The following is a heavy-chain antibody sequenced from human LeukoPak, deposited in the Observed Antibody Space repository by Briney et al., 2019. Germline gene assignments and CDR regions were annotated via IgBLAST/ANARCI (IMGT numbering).Heavy chain of an antibody. Sequence: GGSLRLSCTASGFIFGDSAMSWVRQAPGKGLEWVSGINWNGGSTGYADSVKGRFTISRDNAKNSLYLQMNSLRAEDTALYYCARDPNKAYGDQFDYWGQGTLVTVSS. V-gene: IGHV3-20*04. CDR3: ARDPNKAYGDQFDY. D-gene: IGHD4-17*01. CDR1: GFIFGDSA. J-gene: IGHJ4*02. CDR2: INWNGGST.